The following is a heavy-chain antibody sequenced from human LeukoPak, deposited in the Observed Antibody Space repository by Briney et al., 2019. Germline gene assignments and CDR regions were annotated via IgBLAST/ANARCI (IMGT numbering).Heavy chain of an antibody. Sequence: SETLSLTCNVSGGAISSYYWSWIRQPPGKGLEWIGYIYYSGSTNYNPSLKNRVTISVDTSKNQFSLKLSSVTAADTAVYYCSGDFWSGYYFDYWGQGTLVTVSS. CDR2: IYYSGST. D-gene: IGHD3-3*01. CDR3: SGDFWSGYYFDY. CDR1: GGAISSYY. J-gene: IGHJ4*02. V-gene: IGHV4-59*12.